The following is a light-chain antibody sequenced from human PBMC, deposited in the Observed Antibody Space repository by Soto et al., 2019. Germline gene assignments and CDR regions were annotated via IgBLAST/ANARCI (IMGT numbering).Light chain of an antibody. V-gene: IGKV1-5*01. CDR1: QNIGRS. J-gene: IGKJ1*01. CDR3: LQDINYPWT. Sequence: DIQMTQSPSTLSASVGDRVTITCRASQNIGRSLAWYQLQPGKAPKLLIYDASSLEGGVPSRFSGIGSGTDFTLAISSLQPEDSATYYCLQDINYPWTFGQGTKVDIK. CDR2: DAS.